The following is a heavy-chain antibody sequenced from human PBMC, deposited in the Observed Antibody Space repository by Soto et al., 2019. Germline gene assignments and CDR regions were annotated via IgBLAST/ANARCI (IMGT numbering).Heavy chain of an antibody. CDR3: ARARRYCSSTSCYMGKYYFDY. CDR2: IKQDGSEK. Sequence: GGSLRLSCPASGFTFSSYWMSWVRQAPGKGLEWVANIKQDGSEKYYVDSVKGRFTISRDNAKNSLYLQMNSLRAEDTAVYYCARARRYCSSTSCYMGKYYFDYWGQGTLVTVSS. CDR1: GFTFSSYW. D-gene: IGHD2-2*02. J-gene: IGHJ4*02. V-gene: IGHV3-7*01.